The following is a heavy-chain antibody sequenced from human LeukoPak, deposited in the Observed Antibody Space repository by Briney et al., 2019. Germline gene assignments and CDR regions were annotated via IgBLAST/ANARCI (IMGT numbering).Heavy chain of an antibody. CDR3: ARDTTYYYGSGSLSWFDP. J-gene: IGHJ5*02. CDR2: IWYDGSNK. Sequence: GGSLRLSCAASGFTFSSYGMHWVRQAPGKGLEWVAVIWYDGSNKYYADSVKGRFTISRDNSKNTLYLQMNSLRAEDRAVYYCARDTTYYYGSGSLSWFDPWGQGTLVTVSS. D-gene: IGHD3-10*01. CDR1: GFTFSSYG. V-gene: IGHV3-33*01.